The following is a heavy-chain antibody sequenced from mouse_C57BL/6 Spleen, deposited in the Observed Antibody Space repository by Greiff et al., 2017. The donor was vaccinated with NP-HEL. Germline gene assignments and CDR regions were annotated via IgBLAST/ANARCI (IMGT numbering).Heavy chain of an antibody. V-gene: IGHV1-82*01. CDR1: GYAFSSSW. CDR3: ARGYYGFDY. J-gene: IGHJ2*01. Sequence: VKLQESGPELVKPGASVKISCKASGYAFSSSWMNWVKQRPGKGLEWIGRIYPGDGDTNYNGKFKGKATLTADKSSSTAYMQLSSLTSEDSAVYFCARGYYGFDYWGQGTTLTVSS. CDR2: IYPGDGDT. D-gene: IGHD1-1*01.